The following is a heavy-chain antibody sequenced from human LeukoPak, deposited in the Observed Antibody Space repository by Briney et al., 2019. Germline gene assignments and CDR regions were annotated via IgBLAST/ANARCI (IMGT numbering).Heavy chain of an antibody. Sequence: GGSLRLSCAASGFTFSTYSMNWVRQAPGKGLEWVSYISSSSSTIYYADSVKGRFTISRDNAKNSLYLQMNSLRAEDTAVYYCAAPPGHYWSGSPNPFDYWGQGSLVTVSP. J-gene: IGHJ4*02. CDR1: GFTFSTYS. V-gene: IGHV3-48*01. CDR2: ISSSSSTI. CDR3: AAPPGHYWSGSPNPFDY. D-gene: IGHD1-14*01.